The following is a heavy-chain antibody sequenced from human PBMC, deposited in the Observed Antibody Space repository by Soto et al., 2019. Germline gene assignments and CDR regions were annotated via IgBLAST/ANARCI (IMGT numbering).Heavy chain of an antibody. CDR1: TFIFSNAY. V-gene: IGHV3-15*07. CDR2: VRSKADGGTT. CDR3: ATTYTGSYSFYFDS. J-gene: IGHJ4*02. Sequence: EVPLMESGGGLVQPGGSLRLSCAASTFIFSNAYINWVRRAPGKGPEWVGRVRSKADGGTTDYAAPVIGRFTISRDNSKNTLYLQMDSLKTEDTAVYSCATTYTGSYSFYFDSWGQGTLVTVSS. D-gene: IGHD1-26*01.